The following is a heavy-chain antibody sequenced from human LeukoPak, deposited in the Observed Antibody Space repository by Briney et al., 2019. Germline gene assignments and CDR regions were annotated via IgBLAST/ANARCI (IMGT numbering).Heavy chain of an antibody. D-gene: IGHD6-19*01. V-gene: IGHV3-30*02. CDR2: IRYDGSNK. CDR1: GFTFSSYG. CDR3: AKLIGAVAGVDY. J-gene: IGHJ4*02. Sequence: GGSLRLSCAASGFTFSSYGMHWVRQAPGKGLEWVAFIRYDGSNKYYADSVKGRFTISRDNSKITLYLQMNSLRAEDTAVYYCAKLIGAVAGVDYWGQGTLVTVSS.